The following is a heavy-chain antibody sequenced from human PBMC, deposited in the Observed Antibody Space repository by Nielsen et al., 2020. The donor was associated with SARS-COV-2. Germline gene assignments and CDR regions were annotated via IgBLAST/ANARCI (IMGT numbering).Heavy chain of an antibody. V-gene: IGHV4-4*07. Sequence: ETRALTCTVSGGSISSYYWSWIRQPAGKGLEWIGRIYTSGSTNYNPSLKSRVTMSVDTSKNQFSLKLSSVTAAAPAVYYCARAPRPRSRDCYKVFDYWGQGTLVTVSS. D-gene: IGHD5-24*01. CDR3: ARAPRPRSRDCYKVFDY. J-gene: IGHJ4*02. CDR2: IYTSGST. CDR1: GGSISSYY.